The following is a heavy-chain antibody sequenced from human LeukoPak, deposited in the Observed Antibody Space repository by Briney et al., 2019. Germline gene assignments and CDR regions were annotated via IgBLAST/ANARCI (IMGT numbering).Heavy chain of an antibody. J-gene: IGHJ5*02. CDR1: GGTFSSYA. CDR2: IIPIFGTA. D-gene: IGHD6-19*01. V-gene: IGHV1-69*05. Sequence: ASVKVSCKASGGTFSSYAISWVRQAPGQGLEWMGGIIPIFGTANYAQKFQGRVTITTDESTSTAYMELSSLRSEDTAVYYWARVPKYSSGWYAWFDPWGQGTLVTVSS. CDR3: ARVPKYSSGWYAWFDP.